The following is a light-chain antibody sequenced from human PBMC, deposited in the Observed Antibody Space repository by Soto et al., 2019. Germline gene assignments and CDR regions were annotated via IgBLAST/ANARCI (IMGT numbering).Light chain of an antibody. J-gene: IGLJ1*01. CDR1: SSNIGRNT. CDR3: AAWDGSLNGYV. CDR2: LNN. Sequence: QSVLTQPPSASGTPGQRVTISCSGSSSNIGRNTVNWYQQLAGSAPKLLIYLNNERPSGVPDRFSGSKSGTSASLAIRGLQAEDEGDYYCAAWDGSLNGYVFGAGTKVTVL. V-gene: IGLV1-44*01.